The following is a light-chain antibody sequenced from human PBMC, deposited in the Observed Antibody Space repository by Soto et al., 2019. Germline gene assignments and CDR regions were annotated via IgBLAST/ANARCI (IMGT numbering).Light chain of an antibody. CDR2: DVS. CDR3: CSYSGTYISYV. Sequence: QSALTQPRSVSASLGQSVSISCTGTSSDVGGYKFVSWYQQHPGKAPKLMIYDVSERPSGVPDRFSGSKSGNTASLTISGLRAEDEAEYSCCSYSGTYISYVFGTGTKVNVL. J-gene: IGLJ1*01. CDR1: SSDVGGYKF. V-gene: IGLV2-11*01.